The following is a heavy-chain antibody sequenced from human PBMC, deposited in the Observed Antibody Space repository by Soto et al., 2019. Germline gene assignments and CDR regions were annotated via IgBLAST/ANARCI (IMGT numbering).Heavy chain of an antibody. CDR3: AISGSGSYSYYYYYMDV. Sequence: ASVKVSCKASGYTFTGYYMHWVRQAPGQGLEWMGWINPNSGGTNHAQKFQGWVTMTRDTSISTAYMELSRLRSDDTAVYYCAISGSGSYSYYYYYMDVWGKGTTVTVSS. V-gene: IGHV1-2*04. D-gene: IGHD3-10*01. CDR1: GYTFTGYY. CDR2: INPNSGGT. J-gene: IGHJ6*03.